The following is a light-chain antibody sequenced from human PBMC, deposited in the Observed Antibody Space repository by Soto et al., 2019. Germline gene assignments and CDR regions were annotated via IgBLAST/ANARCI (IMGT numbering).Light chain of an antibody. CDR3: QQYKSYSWT. V-gene: IGKV1-5*01. Sequence: EIPLTQSPSSLAASVGDRVTITCRASQSISSWLAWYQQKPGKAPKLLIYDASSLESGVPSRFSGSGSGTGFTLTISSLQPDDFATYYCQQYKSYSWTFGQGTKVDIK. CDR1: QSISSW. CDR2: DAS. J-gene: IGKJ1*01.